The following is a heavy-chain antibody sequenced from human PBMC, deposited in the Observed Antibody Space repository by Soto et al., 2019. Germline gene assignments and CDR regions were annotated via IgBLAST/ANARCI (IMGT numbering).Heavy chain of an antibody. CDR3: ARGRGIPEPWFDP. V-gene: IGHV4-34*01. CDR2: INHSGST. D-gene: IGHD6-13*01. Sequence: QVQLQQWGAGLLKPSETLSLTCAVYGGSFSGYYWSWIRQPPGKGLEWIGEINHSGSTNYNPSLKSRVTISVDTSKNQFSLKLSSVTAADTAVYYCARGRGIPEPWFDPWGQGTLVTVSS. J-gene: IGHJ5*02. CDR1: GGSFSGYY.